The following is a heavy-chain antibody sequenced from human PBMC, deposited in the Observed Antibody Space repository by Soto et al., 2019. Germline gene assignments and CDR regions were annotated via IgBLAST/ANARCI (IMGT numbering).Heavy chain of an antibody. D-gene: IGHD1-1*01. CDR3: ARGVPDDDSMHV. V-gene: IGHV3-74*01. CDR1: GFTFSSYW. J-gene: IGHJ6*02. CDR2: IKFDGSNT. Sequence: EVQLVESGGGLVQPGGSLRLSCAASGFTFSSYWMHWVRQAPGKGLVWVSRIKFDGSNTDYADSVKGRFTISRDNAKNPLYLQMNSLRAEDTTLYYCARGVPDDDSMHVWGQGTTVTVSS.